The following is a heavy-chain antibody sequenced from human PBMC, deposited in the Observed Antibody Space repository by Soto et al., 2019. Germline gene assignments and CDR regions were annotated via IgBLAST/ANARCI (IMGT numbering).Heavy chain of an antibody. CDR3: ARDREDYNWFDP. Sequence: SETLSLTCTVSGGSISSSSYYWGWIRQPPGKGLEWIGNIYYSGSTYYNPSLKSRVTISVDTSKNQFSLKLSSVTAADTAVYYCARDREDYNWFDPWGQGTLVTVSS. CDR1: GGSISSSSYY. V-gene: IGHV4-39*07. CDR2: IYYSGST. J-gene: IGHJ5*02.